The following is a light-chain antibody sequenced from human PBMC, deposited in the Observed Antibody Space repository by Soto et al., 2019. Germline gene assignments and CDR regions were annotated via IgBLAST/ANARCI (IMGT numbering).Light chain of an antibody. CDR1: SSDVGRYNY. J-gene: IGLJ1*01. CDR3: TSPTSRNTYV. V-gene: IGLV2-14*01. CDR2: EIS. Sequence: ALGRPASVSCAPVNSIAISCTGTSSDVGRYNYDSWYQQYPGKAPKLMIYEISNRPSGVSIRFSGSKSGNTASLTISGLQAEEEADYYCTSPTSRNTYVLGGRTKLTV.